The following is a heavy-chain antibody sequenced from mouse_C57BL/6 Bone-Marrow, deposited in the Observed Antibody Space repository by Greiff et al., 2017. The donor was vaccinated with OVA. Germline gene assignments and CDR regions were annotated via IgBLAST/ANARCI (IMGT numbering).Heavy chain of an antibody. V-gene: IGHV14-4*01. CDR1: GFNIKDDY. J-gene: IGHJ3*01. Sequence: EVKLQESGAELVRPGASVKLSCTASGFNIKDDYMHWVKQRPEQGLEWIGWIDPENGDTEYASQFQGKATITADTSSNTAYLQLSSLTSEDTAVYYCTTYSNYVWFAYWGQGTLVTVSA. CDR3: TTYSNYVWFAY. CDR2: IDPENGDT. D-gene: IGHD2-5*01.